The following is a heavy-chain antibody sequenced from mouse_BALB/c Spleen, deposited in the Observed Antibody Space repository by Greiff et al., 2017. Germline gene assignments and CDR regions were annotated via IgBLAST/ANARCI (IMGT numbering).Heavy chain of an antibody. J-gene: IGHJ3*01. Sequence: EVKLQESGTVLARPGASVKMSCKASGYTFTSYWMHWVKQRPGQGLEWIGAIYPGNSDTSYNQKFKGKAKLTAVTSTSTAYMELSSLTNEDSAVYYCTRCFYYDYDGFAYWGQGTLVTVSA. V-gene: IGHV1-5*01. CDR2: IYPGNSDT. CDR1: GYTFTSYW. D-gene: IGHD2-4*01. CDR3: TRCFYYDYDGFAY.